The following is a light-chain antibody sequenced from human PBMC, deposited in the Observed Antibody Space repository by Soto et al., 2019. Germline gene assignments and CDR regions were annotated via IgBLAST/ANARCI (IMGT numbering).Light chain of an antibody. V-gene: IGKV3-20*01. CDR1: QSVTSNY. J-gene: IGKJ5*01. Sequence: EIVLTQSPGTLSLSPGERATLSCRASQSVTSNYLAWYQLKPGQAPRLLIYAASNTATGIPDRFSGSGSGTAFTLSISRLEPEDFAVYYCQQYGSTPSITFGQGTRLEIK. CDR3: QQYGSTPSIT. CDR2: AAS.